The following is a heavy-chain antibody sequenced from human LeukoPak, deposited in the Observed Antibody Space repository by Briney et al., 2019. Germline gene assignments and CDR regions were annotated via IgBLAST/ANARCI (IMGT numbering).Heavy chain of an antibody. J-gene: IGHJ3*02. CDR2: INDRGIAT. Sequence: QPGGSLRLSCAASGFTFSNYAMSWVRQAPGKGLEWVSTINDRGIATYYADSVKGRFTISRDNSKNTLYLQMNSLRAEDTAVYYCAKDQSDAFDIWGQGTMVTVSS. CDR1: GFTFSNYA. V-gene: IGHV3-23*01. CDR3: AKDQSDAFDI.